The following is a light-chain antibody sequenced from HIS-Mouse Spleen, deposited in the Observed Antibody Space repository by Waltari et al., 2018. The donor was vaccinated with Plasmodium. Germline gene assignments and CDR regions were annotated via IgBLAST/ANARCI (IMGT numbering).Light chain of an antibody. J-gene: IGKJ1*01. CDR3: QQYNNWPRT. CDR1: QSVSSN. Sequence: EIVMTQSPATLSVSPGERATLACRASQSVSSNLAWYQKKPGQAPRLLIYGASTRATVIPARFSGSGSGTEFTLTISSMQSEDFAVYYCQQYNNWPRTFGQGTKVEIK. V-gene: IGKV3-15*01. CDR2: GAS.